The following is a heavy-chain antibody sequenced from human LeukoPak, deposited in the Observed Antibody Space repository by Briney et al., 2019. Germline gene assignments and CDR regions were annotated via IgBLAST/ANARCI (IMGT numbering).Heavy chain of an antibody. D-gene: IGHD6-13*01. CDR2: FDPEDGET. Sequence: ASVKVSCKVSGYTLTELSMHWVRQAPGKGLEWMGGFDPEDGETIYAQKFQGRVTMTEDTSTDTAYMELSSMRSEDTAVYYCATDGELQLVRDLLSYWGQGTLVTVSS. V-gene: IGHV1-24*01. J-gene: IGHJ4*02. CDR3: ATDGELQLVRDLLSY. CDR1: GYTLTELS.